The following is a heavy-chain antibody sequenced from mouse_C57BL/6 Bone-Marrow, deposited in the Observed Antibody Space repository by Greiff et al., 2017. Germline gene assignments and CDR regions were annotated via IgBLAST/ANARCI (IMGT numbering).Heavy chain of an antibody. CDR1: GYTFTDYY. V-gene: IGHV1-76*01. D-gene: IGHD3-2*02. Sequence: VQLQQSGAELVRPGASVKLSCKASGYTFTDYYINWVKQRPGQGLEWIARIYPGSGNTYYNEKFKGKATLTAEKSSSTAYMQLSSLTSEDSAVYFCARSGSGFSFAYWGQGTLVTVSA. J-gene: IGHJ3*01. CDR3: ARSGSGFSFAY. CDR2: IYPGSGNT.